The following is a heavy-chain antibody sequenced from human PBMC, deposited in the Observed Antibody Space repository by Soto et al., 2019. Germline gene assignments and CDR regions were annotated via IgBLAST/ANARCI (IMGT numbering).Heavy chain of an antibody. V-gene: IGHV3-64D*06. CDR1: GFTFSEYS. J-gene: IGHJ5*02. Sequence: GGSLRLSCSASGFTFSEYSMHWVRQAPGKGLQYVSTISSDGDITYYADSVKGRFTISRDNSKNTLYLQMNSLRPEDTAVYYCVKVSTFYDILTGYFSTNFFDPWGQGTLVTVSS. D-gene: IGHD3-9*01. CDR3: VKVSTFYDILTGYFSTNFFDP. CDR2: ISSDGDIT.